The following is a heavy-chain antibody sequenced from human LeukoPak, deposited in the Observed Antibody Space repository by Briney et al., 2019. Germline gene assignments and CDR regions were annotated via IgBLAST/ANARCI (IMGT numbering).Heavy chain of an antibody. CDR2: IKQDGSEK. J-gene: IGHJ3*02. V-gene: IGHV3-7*01. CDR1: GFTFSTYW. Sequence: GGSLRLSCAASGFTFSTYWMSWVRQAPGKGLEWVANIKQDGSEKYYVDSVKGRFTISRDNTKNTLYLQMNSLRVEDTAVYYCATGPFSAFAIWGQGTTLTVSS. D-gene: IGHD1-14*01. CDR3: ATGPFSAFAI.